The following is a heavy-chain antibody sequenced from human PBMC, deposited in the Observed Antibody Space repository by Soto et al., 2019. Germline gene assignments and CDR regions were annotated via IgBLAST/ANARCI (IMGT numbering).Heavy chain of an antibody. CDR1: GYTFTTYY. CDR2: MNPSNGNT. J-gene: IGHJ4*02. D-gene: IGHD6-25*01. V-gene: IGHV1-8*02. CDR3: ARRKERSGPHYFDY. Sequence: ASVKVSCKASGYTFTTYYVSWVRQASGQGLERMGWMNPSNGNTGYAQKFQGRVTMARNTSISTVYMELSGLRPDDTAVYYCARRKERSGPHYFDYWGQGTRVTVSS.